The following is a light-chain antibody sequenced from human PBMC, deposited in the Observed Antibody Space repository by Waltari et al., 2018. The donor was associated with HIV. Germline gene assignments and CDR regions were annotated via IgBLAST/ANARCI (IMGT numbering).Light chain of an antibody. CDR1: SRDVGGYHY. V-gene: IGLV2-14*03. J-gene: IGLJ3*02. CDR3: SSYTSTTTLVV. Sequence: QSALTQPSSVSGSPGQSITISCTGTSRDVGGYHYVSWYQQHPGKAPKLMIFYVSNRPSGVSNRFAGSKSGNTASLTISVLQAEDEAHYFCSSYTSTTTLVVFGGGTKLTVL. CDR2: YVS.